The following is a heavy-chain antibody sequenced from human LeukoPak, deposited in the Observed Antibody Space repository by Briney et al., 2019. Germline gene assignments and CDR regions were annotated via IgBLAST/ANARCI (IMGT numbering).Heavy chain of an antibody. CDR3: ATGYSSTWYYFDY. D-gene: IGHD6-13*01. CDR1: GDSISSYY. J-gene: IGHJ4*02. Sequence: SETLSLTCTVSGDSISSYYWSWIRQPPGKGLEWIGYIYHSGSTNYNPSLKSRVTISADTSKDQFSLKLASVTAADTAVYYCATGYSSTWYYFDYWGQGALVTVSS. CDR2: IYHSGST. V-gene: IGHV4-59*01.